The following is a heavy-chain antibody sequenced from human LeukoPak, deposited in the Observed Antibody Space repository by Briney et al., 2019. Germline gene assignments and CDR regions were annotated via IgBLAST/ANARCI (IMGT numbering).Heavy chain of an antibody. CDR1: GFTFSTYW. CDR2: IKNDGSDI. D-gene: IGHD2-15*01. Sequence: GGSLRLSCSASGFTFSTYWMFWVRQAPGEGLEWLASIKNDGSDIYYEDSVKGRFTISRDNAKNSLYLQMNSLRAEDTAVYYCARDYFIGYPFDYWGQGTLVTVSS. V-gene: IGHV3-7*01. CDR3: ARDYFIGYPFDY. J-gene: IGHJ4*02.